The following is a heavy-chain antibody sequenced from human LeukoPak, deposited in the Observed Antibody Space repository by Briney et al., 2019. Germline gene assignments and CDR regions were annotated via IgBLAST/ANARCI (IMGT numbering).Heavy chain of an antibody. CDR1: GFTFSSFG. J-gene: IGHJ4*02. CDR2: IRSDGSSK. CDR3: AKWSGDDTSYYLDY. V-gene: IGHV3-30*02. Sequence: PGGSLRLSCAASGFTFSSFGLHWVRQAPGQGLEWVALIRSDGSSKNYADSVKGRFTISRDTSKNTVHLQMNNLRAEDTAVYYCAKWSGDDTSYYLDYWGQGTLVTVSS. D-gene: IGHD4-17*01.